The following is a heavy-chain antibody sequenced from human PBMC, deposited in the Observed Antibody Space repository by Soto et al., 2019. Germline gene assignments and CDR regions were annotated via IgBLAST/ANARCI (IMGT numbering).Heavy chain of an antibody. CDR1: GFTFSSYA. CDR2: ISDSGGST. CDR3: AKDHYDSSPWGLNYYYYGMDV. J-gene: IGHJ6*02. Sequence: PGGSLRLSCAASGFTFSSYAMSWVRQAPGKGLEWVSAISDSGGSTYYADSVKGRFTISRDNSKNTLYLQMNSLRAEDTAVYYCAKDHYDSSPWGLNYYYYGMDVWGQGTTVTVSS. D-gene: IGHD3-22*01. V-gene: IGHV3-23*01.